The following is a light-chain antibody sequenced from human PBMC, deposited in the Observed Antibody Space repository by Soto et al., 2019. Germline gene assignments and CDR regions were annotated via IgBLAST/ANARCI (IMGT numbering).Light chain of an antibody. CDR3: VSWDDSLSGLV. Sequence: QSVLTQPPSVSGAPGQTITMSCTGSGSNVGASYDVHWYQVLPGAGPRLLIYKNNNRPSGVPDRFSGSKSGTSASLAITGLRAEDEADYYCVSWDDSLSGLVFGTGTKVTVL. CDR2: KNN. CDR1: GSNVGASYD. V-gene: IGLV1-40*01. J-gene: IGLJ1*01.